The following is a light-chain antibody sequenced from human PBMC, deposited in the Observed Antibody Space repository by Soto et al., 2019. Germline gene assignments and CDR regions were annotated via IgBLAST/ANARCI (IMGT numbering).Light chain of an antibody. CDR3: QQYNNWLPRGFT. CDR2: GAS. Sequence: EIVMTQSPATLSVSPGERATLSCRASQSVSSNLAWYQQKPGQAPRLLIYGASTRAPGIPARFSGSGSGTEFTLTISSLQSEDFAVYYCQQYNNWLPRGFTFGPGTKVDIK. J-gene: IGKJ3*01. V-gene: IGKV3-15*01. CDR1: QSVSSN.